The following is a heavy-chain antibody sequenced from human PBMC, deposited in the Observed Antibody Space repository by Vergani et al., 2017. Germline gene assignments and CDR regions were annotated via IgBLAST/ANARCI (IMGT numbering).Heavy chain of an antibody. V-gene: IGHV5-51*01. CDR3: ASRRTLQREFDI. CDR1: GYRFSSSW. D-gene: IGHD5-24*01. Sequence: EVQLVQSGAEVKKPGESLKISCKGFGYRFSSSWIGWVRQMPGKGLEWMVIIFPDDSDTRYSPSFQGQVTISADKSISTVYLQWNSLKASDTAMYYCASRRTLQREFDIWGQGTLVTVSS. J-gene: IGHJ4*02. CDR2: IFPDDSDT.